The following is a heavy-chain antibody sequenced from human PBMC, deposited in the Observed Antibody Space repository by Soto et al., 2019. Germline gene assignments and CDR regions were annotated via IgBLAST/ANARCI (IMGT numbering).Heavy chain of an antibody. CDR2: INHSGST. J-gene: IGHJ4*02. CDR3: ARHPPYGPLDY. CDR1: GGSFSGYY. D-gene: IGHD4-17*01. Sequence: PSETLSLTCAVYGGSFSGYYWSLIRQPPGKGLEWIGKINHSGSTNYNPSLKSRVTISGDTSKNQFSLKLTSVTAADTAVYYCARHPPYGPLDYWGQGTLVTVSS. V-gene: IGHV4-34*01.